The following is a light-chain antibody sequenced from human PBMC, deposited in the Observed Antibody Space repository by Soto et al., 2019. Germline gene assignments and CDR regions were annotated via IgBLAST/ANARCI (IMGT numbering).Light chain of an antibody. V-gene: IGKV3-15*01. J-gene: IGKJ2*01. Sequence: EIVMTQSPATLSVSPGERATLSCRASQSVSSNLAWYQQKPGQAPRLLIYGASTRATGIPARFSGSGSGTEFTLTISRLQSEDFAVYYCQQYNNWPPVVRGTFGQGTKLEIK. CDR3: QQYNNWPPVVRGT. CDR1: QSVSSN. CDR2: GAS.